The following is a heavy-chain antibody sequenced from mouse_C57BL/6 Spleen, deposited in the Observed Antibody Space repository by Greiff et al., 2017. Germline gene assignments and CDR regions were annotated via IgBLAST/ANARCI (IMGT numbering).Heavy chain of an antibody. J-gene: IGHJ2*01. V-gene: IGHV1-85*01. D-gene: IGHD1-1*01. CDR2: IYPRDGST. CDR1: GYTFTSYD. CDR3: ARGGTTVVHYFDY. Sequence: QVQLQQSGPELVKPGASVKLSCKASGYTFTSYDINWVKQRPGQGLEWIGWIYPRDGSTKYNEKFKGKATLTVDTSSSTAYMELHSLTSEDSAVYFCARGGTTVVHYFDYWGQGTTLTVSS.